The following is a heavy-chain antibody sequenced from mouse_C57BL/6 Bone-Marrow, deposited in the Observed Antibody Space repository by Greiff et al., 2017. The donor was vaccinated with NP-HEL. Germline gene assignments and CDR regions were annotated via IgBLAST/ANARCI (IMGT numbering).Heavy chain of an antibody. J-gene: IGHJ2*01. CDR2: INPYNGGT. CDR1: GYTFTDYY. Sequence: VQLKQSGPVLVKPGASVKMSCKASGYTFTDYYMNWVKQSHGKSLEWIGVINPYNGGTSYNQKFKGKATLTVDKSSSTAYMELNSLTSEDSAVYYCARGITTVVGDYWGQGTTLTVSS. CDR3: ARGITTVVGDY. D-gene: IGHD1-1*01. V-gene: IGHV1-19*01.